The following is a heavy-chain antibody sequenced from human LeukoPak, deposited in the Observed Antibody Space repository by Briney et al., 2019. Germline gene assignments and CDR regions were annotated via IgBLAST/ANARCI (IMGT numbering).Heavy chain of an antibody. J-gene: IGHJ4*02. D-gene: IGHD1-26*01. CDR2: ISNTGSPI. Sequence: GSLRLSCVVSGFTFRNEEMNWVRQAPGKGLEWTAYISNTGSPIHYRDSVKGRFTISRDNAQSSLFLQMNSLRPDDTAIYYCARGGNYAPFDYWGQGALVAVSS. V-gene: IGHV3-48*03. CDR3: ARGGNYAPFDY. CDR1: GFTFRNEE.